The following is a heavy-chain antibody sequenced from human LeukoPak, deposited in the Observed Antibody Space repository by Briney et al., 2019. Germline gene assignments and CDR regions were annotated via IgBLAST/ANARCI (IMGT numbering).Heavy chain of an antibody. CDR2: MYYSGSP. J-gene: IGHJ4*02. Sequence: SETLSLTCTVSGGSISSYYWSWIRQAPGKGLEWIGYMYYSGSPNHNPSLKSRVTMSVDTSKNQVSLKLRSVTAADTAVYYCARGQQVWLDFWGQGILVTVSS. CDR3: ARGQQVWLDF. D-gene: IGHD5-18*01. V-gene: IGHV4-59*08. CDR1: GGSISSYY.